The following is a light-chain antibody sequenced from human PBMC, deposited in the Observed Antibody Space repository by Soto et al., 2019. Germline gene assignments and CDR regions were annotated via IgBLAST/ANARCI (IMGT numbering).Light chain of an antibody. CDR2: GAS. V-gene: IGKV3-20*01. CDR3: QQYDSSSYT. Sequence: EIVWTQAPGTLSLAPGERATLSCRASQSVSSSYLAWYQQKPGQAPRLLIFGASTRATDIPDRFSGSGSGTDFTITISRLEPEDFAVYYCQQYDSSSYTFGQGTKLQIK. CDR1: QSVSSSY. J-gene: IGKJ2*01.